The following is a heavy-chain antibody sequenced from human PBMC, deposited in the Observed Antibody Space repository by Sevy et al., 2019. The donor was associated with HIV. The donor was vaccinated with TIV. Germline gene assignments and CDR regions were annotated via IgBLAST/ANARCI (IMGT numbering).Heavy chain of an antibody. CDR2: ISSSSSYI. D-gene: IGHD5-18*01. V-gene: IGHV3-21*01. Sequence: GGSLRLSCAASGFTFSSYSMNWVRQAPGKGLEWVSSISSSSSYIYYADSVKGRFTISRDNAKNPLYLQMHSLRAEDTAVYYCARDKPPIRGYCYGSDYWGQGTLVTVSS. CDR1: GFTFSSYS. J-gene: IGHJ4*02. CDR3: ARDKPPIRGYCYGSDY.